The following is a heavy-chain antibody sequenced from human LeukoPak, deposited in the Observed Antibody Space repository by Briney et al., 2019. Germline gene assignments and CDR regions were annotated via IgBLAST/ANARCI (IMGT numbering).Heavy chain of an antibody. CDR1: GYTFTNYG. V-gene: IGHV1-8*03. CDR3: ARDEDTAMVTWGAFDI. J-gene: IGHJ3*02. D-gene: IGHD5-18*01. CDR2: MNPNSGNT. Sequence: ASVKVSCKASGYTFTNYGITWVRQAPGQGLEWMGWMNPNSGNTGYAQKFQGRVTITRNTSISTAYMEPSSLRSEDTAVYYCARDEDTAMVTWGAFDIWGQGTMVTVSS.